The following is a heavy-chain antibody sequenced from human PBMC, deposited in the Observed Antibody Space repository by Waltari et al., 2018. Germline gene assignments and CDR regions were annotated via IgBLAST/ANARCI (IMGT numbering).Heavy chain of an antibody. D-gene: IGHD4-17*01. CDR2: NYTSGST. Sequence: QVQLQESGPGLVKPSQTLSLTCTVSGGSISSGSYYWSWIRQPAGKGLEWIGRNYTSGSTNYRPAHKRRVPISVDKTKKQFSVRRSSVTAADTAVYYWARDHWTGTTEYFDHWGQGTLVTVSS. CDR1: GGSISSGSYY. V-gene: IGHV4-61*02. J-gene: IGHJ4*02. CDR3: ARDHWTGTTEYFDH.